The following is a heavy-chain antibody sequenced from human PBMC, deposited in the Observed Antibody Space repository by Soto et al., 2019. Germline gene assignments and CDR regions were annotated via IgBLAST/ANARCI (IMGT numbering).Heavy chain of an antibody. CDR2: IYHSGST. CDR1: GYSISSGYY. V-gene: IGHV4-38-2*01. D-gene: IGHD1-7*01. Sequence: PSETLSLTCAVSGYSISSGYYWGWIRQPPGKGLEWIGSIYHSGSTYYNPSLKSRVTISVDTSKNQFSLKLSSVTAADTAVYYCARVNYYFDYWGQGXLVTVSS. CDR3: ARVNYYFDY. J-gene: IGHJ4*02.